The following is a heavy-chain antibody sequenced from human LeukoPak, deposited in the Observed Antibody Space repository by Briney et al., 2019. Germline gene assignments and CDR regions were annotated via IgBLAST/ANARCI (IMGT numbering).Heavy chain of an antibody. Sequence: GGSLRLSCAASGFTLSSYAMSWVRQAPGKGLEWVSAISGSGGSTYYADSVKGRFTISRDNSKNTLYLQMNSLRAEDTAVYYCAKGWGYDFWSGYFWFDPWGQGTLVTVSS. V-gene: IGHV3-23*01. CDR2: ISGSGGST. CDR3: AKGWGYDFWSGYFWFDP. CDR1: GFTLSSYA. J-gene: IGHJ5*02. D-gene: IGHD3-3*01.